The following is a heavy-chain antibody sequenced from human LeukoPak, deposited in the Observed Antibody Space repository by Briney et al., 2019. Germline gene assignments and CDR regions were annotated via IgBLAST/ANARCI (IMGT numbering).Heavy chain of an antibody. V-gene: IGHV4-59*01. Sequence: SETLFLTCTVSGGSISNYYWSWIRQPPGKGLEWIGYVYYSGSTKYNPSLKSRVTFSVDTSKNQFSLKLNSVTAADTAVYYCARYGSGSYHFDCWGQGTLVTVSS. CDR1: GGSISNYY. CDR3: ARYGSGSYHFDC. D-gene: IGHD3-10*01. J-gene: IGHJ4*02. CDR2: VYYSGST.